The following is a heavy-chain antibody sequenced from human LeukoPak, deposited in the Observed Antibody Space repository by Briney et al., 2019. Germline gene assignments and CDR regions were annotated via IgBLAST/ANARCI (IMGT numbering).Heavy chain of an antibody. Sequence: GGSLRLSCAASGFTFSSYAMSWVRQAPGKGLEWVSAISGSGGSTYYADSVKGRFTISRDNSKNTLYLQMNSLRAEDTAVYYCAKGLGYCSSTSCPYNWFDPWGQGTLVTVSS. CDR3: AKGLGYCSSTSCPYNWFDP. V-gene: IGHV3-23*01. J-gene: IGHJ5*02. CDR1: GFTFSSYA. D-gene: IGHD2-2*01. CDR2: ISGSGGST.